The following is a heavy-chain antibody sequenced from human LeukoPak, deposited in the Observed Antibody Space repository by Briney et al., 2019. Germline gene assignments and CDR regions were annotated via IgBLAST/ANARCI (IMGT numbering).Heavy chain of an antibody. J-gene: IGHJ5*02. CDR2: ISAYNGNT. V-gene: IGHV1-18*01. Sequence: GASVKVSCKASGYTFASYGISWVRQAPGQGLEWMGWISAYNGNTNYAQKLQGRVTMTTDTSTSTAYMELRSLRSDDTAVYYCARDRGDGYNYWFDPWGQGTLVTVSS. CDR3: ARDRGDGYNYWFDP. CDR1: GYTFASYG. D-gene: IGHD5-24*01.